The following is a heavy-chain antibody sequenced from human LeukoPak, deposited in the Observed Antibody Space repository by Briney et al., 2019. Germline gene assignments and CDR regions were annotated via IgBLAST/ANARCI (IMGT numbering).Heavy chain of an antibody. CDR2: IYYSGST. CDR1: GGSISSYY. Sequence: SETLSLTCTVSGGSISSYYWSWIRQPPGKGLEWIGYIYYSGSTNYNPSLKSRVTISVDTSKNQFSLKLSSVTAADTAVYYCASLPAGYSSSWFAFDIWGQGTMVTVSS. CDR3: ASLPAGYSSSWFAFDI. J-gene: IGHJ3*02. V-gene: IGHV4-59*01. D-gene: IGHD6-13*01.